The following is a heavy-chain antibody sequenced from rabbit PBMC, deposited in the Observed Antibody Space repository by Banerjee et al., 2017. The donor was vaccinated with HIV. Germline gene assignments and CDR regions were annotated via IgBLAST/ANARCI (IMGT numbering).Heavy chain of an antibody. J-gene: IGHJ6*01. V-gene: IGHV1S45*01. CDR3: ARDIQYVDTYGYWNYYCGMDL. CDR2: IYAGSSGST. Sequence: QEQLVESGGGLVQPEGSLTLTCTASGFSFSSSYYMCWVRQAPGKGLEWIACIYAGSSGSTYCASWAKSRFTISKTSSTTVTLQMTSLTTADTATYFCARDIQYVDTYGYWNYYCGMDLWGQGTLVTVS. CDR1: GFSFSSSYY. D-gene: IGHD6-1*01.